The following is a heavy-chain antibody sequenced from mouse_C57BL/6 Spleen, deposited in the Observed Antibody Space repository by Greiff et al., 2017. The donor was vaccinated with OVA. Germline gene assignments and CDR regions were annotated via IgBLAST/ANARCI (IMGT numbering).Heavy chain of an antibody. CDR1: GYTFTSYW. J-gene: IGHJ1*03. V-gene: IGHV1-64*01. CDR2: IHPNSGST. D-gene: IGHD1-1*01. Sequence: QVQLQQPGAELVKPGASVKLSCKASGYTFTSYWMHWVKQRPGQGLEWIGMIHPNSGSTNYNEKFKSKATLTVDKSSSTAYMQLSSLTSEDSAVDYCARPGDNGSSLAWYFDGWGTGTTVTVSS. CDR3: ARPGDNGSSLAWYFDG.